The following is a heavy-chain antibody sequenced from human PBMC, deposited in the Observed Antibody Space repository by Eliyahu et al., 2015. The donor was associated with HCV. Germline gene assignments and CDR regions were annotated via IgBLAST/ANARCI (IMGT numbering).Heavy chain of an antibody. V-gene: IGHV6-1*01. D-gene: IGHD3-3*01. J-gene: IGHJ4*02. CDR2: TYYRSKWYN. CDR3: AREGSITIFGVVIVTFDY. Sequence: QVQLQQSGPGLVKPSQTLSLTCAIXGDSVSSNXAAWNWIRQSPSRGLEWLGRTYYRSKWYNDYAVSVKSRITINPDTSKNQFSLQLNSVTPEDTAVYYCAREGSITIFGVVIVTFDYWGQGTLVTVSS. CDR1: GDSVSSNXAA.